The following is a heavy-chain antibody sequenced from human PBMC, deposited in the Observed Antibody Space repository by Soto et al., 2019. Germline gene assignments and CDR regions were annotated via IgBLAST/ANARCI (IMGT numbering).Heavy chain of an antibody. V-gene: IGHV4-59*08. J-gene: IGHJ4*02. Sequence: SETLSLTCTASGGSISSYYWSWIRQPPGKGLEWIGYIYYSGSTNYNPSLKSRVTISVDTSKNQLSLKLSSVTAADTAVYYCARRYGYYFDYWGQGTLVTVS. CDR2: IYYSGST. CDR1: GGSISSYY. CDR3: ARRYGYYFDY. D-gene: IGHD4-17*01.